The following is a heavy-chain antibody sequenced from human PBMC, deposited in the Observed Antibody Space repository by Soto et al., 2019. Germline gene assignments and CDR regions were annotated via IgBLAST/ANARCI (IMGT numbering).Heavy chain of an antibody. V-gene: IGHV3-30*18. J-gene: IGHJ4*02. D-gene: IGHD6-6*01. CDR1: GFTFSSYG. Sequence: QVQLVESGGGVVQPGRSLRLSCAASGFTFSSYGMHWVRQAPGKGLEWVAVISYDGSNKYYADSVKGRFTISRDNSKNTLYLQMNSLRAEDTAVYYCAKDRIRSIAARWGLDYWGQGTLVTVSS. CDR2: ISYDGSNK. CDR3: AKDRIRSIAARWGLDY.